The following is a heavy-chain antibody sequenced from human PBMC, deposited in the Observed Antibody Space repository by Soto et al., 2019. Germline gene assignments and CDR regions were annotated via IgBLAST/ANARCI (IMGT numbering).Heavy chain of an antibody. J-gene: IGHJ4*02. CDR1: GGPFSNYA. Sequence: QVQVVQSGAEVKKPGSSVRVSCKASGGPFSNYAINWLRQAPGQGLVWMGSVIPISGTTNYTQKFQGRLTITSDEFTGTSYMDLSSLTFADTPVYYCSRVPEYSYGSIFYLDDWGQGTLVTVSS. CDR2: VIPISGTT. CDR3: SRVPEYSYGSIFYLDD. D-gene: IGHD5-18*01. V-gene: IGHV1-69*01.